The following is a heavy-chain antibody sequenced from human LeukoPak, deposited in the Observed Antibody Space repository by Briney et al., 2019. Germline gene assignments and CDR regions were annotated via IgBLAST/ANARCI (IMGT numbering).Heavy chain of an antibody. CDR2: IYYSGST. Sequence: SETLSLTCTVSGGSISSYYWSWIRQPPGKGLEWIGYIYYSGSTNYNPSLKSRVTISVDTSKNQFSLKLSSVTAADTAVYYCARPSPSDSSGYYYDYWGQGTLVTVSS. CDR1: GGSISSYY. CDR3: ARPSPSDSSGYYYDY. V-gene: IGHV4-59*08. J-gene: IGHJ4*02. D-gene: IGHD3-22*01.